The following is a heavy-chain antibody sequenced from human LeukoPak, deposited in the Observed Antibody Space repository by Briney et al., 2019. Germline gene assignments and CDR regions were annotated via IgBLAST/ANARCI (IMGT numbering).Heavy chain of an antibody. J-gene: IGHJ4*02. CDR1: GGSISSYY. D-gene: IGHD3-9*01. Sequence: SETLSLTCTVSGGSISSYYWSWIRQPPGKGLEWIGYIYYSGSANYHPSLKSRVTISVDTSKNRFSLRLSSVTAADTAVYYCARVTGYMIEDYFDYWGQGTLVTVSS. CDR3: ARVTGYMIEDYFDY. CDR2: IYYSGSA. V-gene: IGHV4-59*01.